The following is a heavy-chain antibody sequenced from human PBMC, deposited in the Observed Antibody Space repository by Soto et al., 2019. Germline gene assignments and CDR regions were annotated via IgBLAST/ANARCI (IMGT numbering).Heavy chain of an antibody. CDR3: ARGGDSSSCYSWFDP. CDR1: GGSVSSGSYY. Sequence: QVQLQESGPGLVKPSETLSLTCTVSGGSVSSGSYYWSWIRQPPGKGLEWIGYIYYSGSTNYNPSLKSRVTISVDTSKNQFSLKLSSVTAADTAVYYCARGGDSSSCYSWFDPWGQGTLVTVSS. D-gene: IGHD6-13*01. CDR2: IYYSGST. V-gene: IGHV4-61*01. J-gene: IGHJ5*02.